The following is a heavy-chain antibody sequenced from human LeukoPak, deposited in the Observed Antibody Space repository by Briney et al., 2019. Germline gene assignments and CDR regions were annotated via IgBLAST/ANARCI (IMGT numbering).Heavy chain of an antibody. D-gene: IGHD6-19*01. V-gene: IGHV3-21*01. CDR3: ARDPSSGWTSRGTFDY. CDR2: ISSSSSYI. CDR1: GFTFSSYS. J-gene: IGHJ4*02. Sequence: GGSLRLSCAASGFTFSSYSMNWVRQAPGKGLEWVSSISSSSSYIYYADSVKGRFTISRDNAKNSLYLQMNSLRAEDTAVYYCARDPSSGWTSRGTFDYWGQGTLVTASS.